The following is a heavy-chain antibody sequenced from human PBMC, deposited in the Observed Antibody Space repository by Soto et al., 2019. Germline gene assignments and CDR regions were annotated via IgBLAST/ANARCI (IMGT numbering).Heavy chain of an antibody. Sequence: EVKLVESGGGLVQPGGSLRLSCAASGFTFSNYWMYWVRQAPGQGLVWVSRINSDGSVSRYADSVKGRLPISRDNVKNTLYLQMNSLRVEDTAVYYCARGDGVGGSCYSLAGSFYYYMDVWGKGTTVTVFS. J-gene: IGHJ6*03. D-gene: IGHD2-15*01. CDR2: INSDGSVS. CDR1: GFTFSNYW. V-gene: IGHV3-74*01. CDR3: ARGDGVGGSCYSLAGSFYYYMDV.